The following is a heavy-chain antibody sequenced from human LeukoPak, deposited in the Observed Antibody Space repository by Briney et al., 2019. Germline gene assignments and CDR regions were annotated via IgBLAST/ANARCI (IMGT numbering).Heavy chain of an antibody. CDR2: ISPHKGNT. CDR1: GYSFSNHG. Sequence: GASVKVSCKGSGYSFSNHGITWVRQAPGQGLEWIGWISPHKGNTNYRQRLQGRLIMTTDASTSTAYMELRDLRSDDTAIYYCARDQQQGDHYSFYYMDFWGEGTTVIVSS. D-gene: IGHD1/OR15-1a*01. CDR3: ARDQQQGDHYSFYYMDF. J-gene: IGHJ6*03. V-gene: IGHV1-18*01.